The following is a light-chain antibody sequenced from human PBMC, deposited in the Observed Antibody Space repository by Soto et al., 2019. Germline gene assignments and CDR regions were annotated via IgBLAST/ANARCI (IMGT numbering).Light chain of an antibody. CDR3: LQDHDDSWT. CDR2: DAS. Sequence: DSQMTQAPSTESASVGDRVTGTCRASQSISSWLAWYQQKPGKAPKLLIYDASSLESGVPSRFRGSRSGTEFTLTVSSLQPEDFATYYCLQDHDDSWTFGQGTKVDNK. CDR1: QSISSW. V-gene: IGKV1-5*01. J-gene: IGKJ1*01.